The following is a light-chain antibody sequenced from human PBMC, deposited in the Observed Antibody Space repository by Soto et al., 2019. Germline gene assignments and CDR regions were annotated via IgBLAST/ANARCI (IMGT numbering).Light chain of an antibody. CDR1: RSNIGAGFD. CDR2: DNN. CDR3: QSYDGSLSGPVV. J-gene: IGLJ2*01. V-gene: IGLV1-40*01. Sequence: QSVLTQPPAVSGAPGQRVTISCTGSRSNIGAGFDVHWYQQLPGTAPKRLIYDNNNRPSGVPDRFSGSKSGPSASLAITGLQAEDEADYYCQSYDGSLSGPVVFGGGTTLPVL.